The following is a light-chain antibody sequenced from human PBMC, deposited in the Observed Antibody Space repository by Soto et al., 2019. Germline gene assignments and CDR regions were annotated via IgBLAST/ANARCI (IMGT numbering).Light chain of an antibody. CDR1: QSVTSSY. Sequence: EIVLTQSPGTLSLSPGEGATLSCRASQSVTSSYLAWYQQKPGQAPRLLIYGASSRATGIPDRFSGSGSGADFTLTIRRLEPEDCAVYYCQQYGRSPTTFGGGTKVEIK. CDR3: QQYGRSPTT. CDR2: GAS. V-gene: IGKV3-20*01. J-gene: IGKJ4*01.